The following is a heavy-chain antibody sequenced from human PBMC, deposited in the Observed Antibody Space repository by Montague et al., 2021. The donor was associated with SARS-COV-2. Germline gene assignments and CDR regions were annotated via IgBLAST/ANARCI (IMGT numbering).Heavy chain of an antibody. D-gene: IGHD2-15*01. CDR3: AKDKGVAYYFDH. CDR2: ISGSGGST. J-gene: IGHJ4*02. CDR1: GITFSNYA. V-gene: IGHV3-23*01. Sequence: SLRLSCAASGITFSNYAMSWVRQAPGKGLEWVSAISGSGGSTYYACSVKGRFTISRDNSKNTLYLQMNSLRAGDTAVYYCAKDKGVAYYFDHWGQGTLVTVSS.